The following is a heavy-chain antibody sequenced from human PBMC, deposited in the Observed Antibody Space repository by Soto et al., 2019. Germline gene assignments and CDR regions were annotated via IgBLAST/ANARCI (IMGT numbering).Heavy chain of an antibody. J-gene: IGHJ4*02. CDR1: GGSISSHY. CDR3: TVVTMDNFDY. CDR2: IYYSGST. V-gene: IGHV4-59*11. Sequence: SETLSLTCTVSGGSISSHYWSWIRQPPGKGLEWIGYIYYSGSTNYNPSLKSRVTISVDTSKNQFSLKLSSVTAADTAVYYCTVVTMDNFDYWGQGTLVTVSS. D-gene: IGHD3-10*01.